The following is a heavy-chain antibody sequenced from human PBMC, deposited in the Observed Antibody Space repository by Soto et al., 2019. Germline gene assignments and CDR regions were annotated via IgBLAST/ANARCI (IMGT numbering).Heavy chain of an antibody. CDR3: ARDPAYCSGGSCYSVSAFDI. V-gene: IGHV4-31*03. Sequence: QVQLQESGPGLVKPSQTLSLTCTVSGGSISSGGYYWSWIRQHPGKGLEWIGYIYYSGSTYYNPSLKSRVTISVDTSKNQFSLKLSSVTAADTAVYYCARDPAYCSGGSCYSVSAFDIWGQGTMVTVSS. CDR2: IYYSGST. J-gene: IGHJ3*02. CDR1: GGSISSGGYY. D-gene: IGHD2-15*01.